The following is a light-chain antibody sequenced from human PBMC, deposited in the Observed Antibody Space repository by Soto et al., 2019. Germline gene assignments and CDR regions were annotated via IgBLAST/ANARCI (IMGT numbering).Light chain of an antibody. J-gene: IGKJ5*01. Sequence: EIILTQSPDTLSLSPVERATLSCRASQTVISNYLAWCQQRPGQAPRLLIYGASTRAAGIPDRFSGSGSGTDFTLTITRLEPEDSAVYFCQQYTGPPTTFGQGTRLEIK. CDR1: QTVISNY. V-gene: IGKV3-20*01. CDR2: GAS. CDR3: QQYTGPPTT.